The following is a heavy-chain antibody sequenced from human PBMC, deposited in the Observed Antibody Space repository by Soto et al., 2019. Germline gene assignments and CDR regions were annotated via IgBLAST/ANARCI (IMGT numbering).Heavy chain of an antibody. J-gene: IGHJ5*02. CDR1: GFIFSDFY. D-gene: IGHD1-1*01. CDR2: IISDGDST. V-gene: IGHV3-11*01. Sequence: QMQLVESGGGVVKPGVSLRLSCEASGFIFSDFYMAWIRQAPGKGLEWVSYIISDGDSTYADSVKGRLTTSRDNAKNSLYLQMNSLRVEDTAGYYLGRDRNRRWCDPWGPGALVTVSS. CDR3: GRDRNRRWCDP.